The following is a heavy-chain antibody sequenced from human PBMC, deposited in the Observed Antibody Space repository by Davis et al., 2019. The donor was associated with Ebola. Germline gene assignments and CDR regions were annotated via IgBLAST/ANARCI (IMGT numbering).Heavy chain of an antibody. D-gene: IGHD3-10*01. CDR2: IKSKTDGGTT. CDR3: TTARVGFGELR. V-gene: IGHV3-15*01. J-gene: IGHJ4*02. CDR1: GFTFSNAW. Sequence: GESLKISCAASGFTFSNAWMSWVRQAPGKGLEWVGRIKSKTDGGTTDYAAPVKGRFTISRDDSKNTLYLQMNSLKTEDTAVYYCTTARVGFGELRWGQGTLVTVSS.